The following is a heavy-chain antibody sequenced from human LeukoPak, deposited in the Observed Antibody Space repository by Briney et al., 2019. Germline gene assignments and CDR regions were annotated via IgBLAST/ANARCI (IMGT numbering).Heavy chain of an antibody. CDR3: ARDDYDFWSGYYQPQDY. Sequence: SETLSLTCTVSGYSISSGYYWGWIRQPPGKWLEWIGSIYHSGSTYYNPSLKSRVTISVDTSKNQFSLKLSSVTAADTAVYYCARDDYDFWSGYYQPQDYWGQGTLVTVSS. V-gene: IGHV4-38-2*02. CDR1: GYSISSGYY. D-gene: IGHD3-3*01. J-gene: IGHJ4*02. CDR2: IYHSGST.